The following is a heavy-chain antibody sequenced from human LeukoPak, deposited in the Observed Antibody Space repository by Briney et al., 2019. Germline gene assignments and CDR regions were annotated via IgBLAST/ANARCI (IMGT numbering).Heavy chain of an antibody. V-gene: IGHV3-74*01. J-gene: IGHJ3*02. CDR3: TRADTGRLHGLDI. CDR2: INGEGSSA. CDR1: GFTFSSYW. D-gene: IGHD5-18*01. Sequence: GGSLRLSCVASGFTFSSYWMHWVRQAPGKGLLWVSRINGEGSSAYYADSVKGRFTISRDNANNTLYLQMNSLRDEDTAVYYCTRADTGRLHGLDIWGQGTRVTVS.